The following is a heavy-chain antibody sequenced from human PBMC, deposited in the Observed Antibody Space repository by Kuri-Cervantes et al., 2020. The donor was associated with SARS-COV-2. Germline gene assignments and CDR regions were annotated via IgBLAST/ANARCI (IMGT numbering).Heavy chain of an antibody. Sequence: LSLTCAASGFTFSSYAMRWVRQAPGKGLEWVSTISNSGGSTYYADSVKGRFTISRDNSKNTLYLQTNSLRADDTAVYYCAKSMSIAAPASDYWGQGTLVTVSS. D-gene: IGHD6-13*01. CDR3: AKSMSIAAPASDY. CDR2: ISNSGGST. CDR1: GFTFSSYA. V-gene: IGHV3-23*01. J-gene: IGHJ4*02.